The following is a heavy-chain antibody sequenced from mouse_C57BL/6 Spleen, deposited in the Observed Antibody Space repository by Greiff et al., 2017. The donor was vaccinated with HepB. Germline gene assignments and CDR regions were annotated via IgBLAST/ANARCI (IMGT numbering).Heavy chain of an antibody. CDR1: GYTFTDYN. V-gene: IGHV1-22*01. Sequence: EVKLMESGPELVKPGASVKMSCKASGYTFTDYNMHWVKQSHGKSLEWIGYINPNNGGTSYNQKFKGKATLTVNKSSSTAYMELRSLTSEDSAVYYCARRGYYGSSEYYFDDWGQGTTLTVSS. J-gene: IGHJ2*01. CDR2: INPNNGGT. D-gene: IGHD1-1*01. CDR3: ARRGYYGSSEYYFDD.